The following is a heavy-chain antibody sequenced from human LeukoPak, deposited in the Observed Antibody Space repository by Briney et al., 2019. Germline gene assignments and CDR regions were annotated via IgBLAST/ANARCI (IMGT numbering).Heavy chain of an antibody. CDR2: INPNSGGT. D-gene: IGHD1-26*01. J-gene: IGHJ5*02. Sequence: ASVTVSCKASGYTFTGYYMHWVRQAPGQGLEWMGWINPNSGGTNYAQKFQGRVTMTRDTSISTAYMELSRLRSDDTAVYYCARVSIRWEPYNWFDPWGQGTLVTVSS. CDR1: GYTFTGYY. V-gene: IGHV1-2*02. CDR3: ARVSIRWEPYNWFDP.